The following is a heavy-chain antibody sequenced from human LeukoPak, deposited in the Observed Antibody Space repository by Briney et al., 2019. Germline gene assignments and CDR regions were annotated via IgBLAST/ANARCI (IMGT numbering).Heavy chain of an antibody. CDR1: GFTFSDYY. CDR3: ARADIVAAAFIDY. J-gene: IGHJ4*01. V-gene: IGHV3-21*01. D-gene: IGHD5-12*01. CDR2: ISSSSSSI. Sequence: GGSLRLSCAASGFTFSDYYMTWVRQAPGKGLEWVSSISSSSSSIYYAGSMKGRVTISRDNAKNSLYLQMNGLRAEDTAVYYCARADIVAAAFIDYWGQGTLVTVSS.